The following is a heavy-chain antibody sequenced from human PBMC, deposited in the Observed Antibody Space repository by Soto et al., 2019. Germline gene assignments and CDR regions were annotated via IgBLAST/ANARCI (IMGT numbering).Heavy chain of an antibody. D-gene: IGHD2-2*01. CDR1: GLTFDTYA. V-gene: IGHV3-23*05. CDR2: IDRISSRT. J-gene: IGHJ6*02. CDR3: ARADIVVVPAASYYYYYGMDV. Sequence: DVQMLESGGGLVQPGGSLRLSCAVSGLTFDTYAMSWVRQAPGKGLEWVSTIDRISSRTHYADSVKGRFTISRDNAKNSLYLQMNSLRDEDTAVYYCARADIVVVPAASYYYYYGMDVWGQGTTVTVSS.